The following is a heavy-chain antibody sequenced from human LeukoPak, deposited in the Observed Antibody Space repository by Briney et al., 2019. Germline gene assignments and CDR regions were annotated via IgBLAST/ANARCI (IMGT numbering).Heavy chain of an antibody. CDR3: ARGVVPAARFDP. Sequence: SETLSLTCTVSGGSLSSGSYYWSWLRQPAGTGLEWIGRIYTSGSTNYNPSLKSRVTISVDTSKNQFSLKLSSVTAADTAVYYCARGVVPAARFDPWRRGSLVTVSP. CDR2: IYTSGST. V-gene: IGHV4-61*02. D-gene: IGHD2-2*01. J-gene: IGHJ5*02. CDR1: GGSLSSGSYY.